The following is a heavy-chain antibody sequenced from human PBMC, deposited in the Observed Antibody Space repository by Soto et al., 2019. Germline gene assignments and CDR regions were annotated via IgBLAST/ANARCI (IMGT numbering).Heavy chain of an antibody. CDR1: GGSISSYY. CDR2: IYTSGST. J-gene: IGHJ5*02. V-gene: IGHV4-4*07. CDR3: ARGRSYYDFWSGYYTGVCFDP. Sequence: SEALSLTCTVSGGSISSYYWSWIRQPAGKGLEWIGRIYTSGSTNYNPSLKSRVTMSVDTSKNQFSLKLSSVTAADTAVYYCARGRSYYDFWSGYYTGVCFDPWRQRTLVTVSS. D-gene: IGHD3-3*01.